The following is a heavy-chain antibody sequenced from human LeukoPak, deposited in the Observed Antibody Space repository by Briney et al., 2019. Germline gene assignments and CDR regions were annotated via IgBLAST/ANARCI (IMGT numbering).Heavy chain of an antibody. J-gene: IGHJ3*01. CDR2: ISPRGGAT. V-gene: IGHV1-46*01. CDR3: ASGMQLRVGELFLDTRYDGFDL. Sequence: GASVKVSCKASGYTLTSHYMHWVRQAPGQGLDGMGLISPRGGATIYGQKFQGRVTMTSDTSTSTVYMELSSLRPADTAVYYCASGMQLRVGELFLDTRYDGFDLWGQGTMVTVSS. D-gene: IGHD3-16*01. CDR1: GYTLTSHY.